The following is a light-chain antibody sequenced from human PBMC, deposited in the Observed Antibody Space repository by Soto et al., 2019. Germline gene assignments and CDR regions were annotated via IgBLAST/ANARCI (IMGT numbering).Light chain of an antibody. CDR2: GAS. J-gene: IGKJ4*01. Sequence: EIVLTQSPGTLSLSPGERATLSCRASKSVSSSYLAWNQQKPGQAPRQLIYGASSRATGIPDRFSGSGSGTDFTLTITRLEPEDFAVYYCQHYRTSFGGGTRVEIK. V-gene: IGKV3-20*01. CDR3: QHYRTS. CDR1: KSVSSSY.